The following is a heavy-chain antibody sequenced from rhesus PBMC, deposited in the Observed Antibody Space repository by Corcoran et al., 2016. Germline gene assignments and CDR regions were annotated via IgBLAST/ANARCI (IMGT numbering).Heavy chain of an antibody. V-gene: IGHV4S11*01. J-gene: IGHJ5-1*01. D-gene: IGHD1-20*01. Sequence: QVQLQESGPGLVKPLETLSLTCAVSGGSISSNYWGWIRQAPGKGLEWIGYIYGSDNSTNDTPSLKGRVRLSVDTSKNPLSLKLGAVTAADTAVYYCARRGWDNGRFDVWGPGVLVTVSS. CDR3: ARRGWDNGRFDV. CDR1: GGSISSNY. CDR2: IYGSDNST.